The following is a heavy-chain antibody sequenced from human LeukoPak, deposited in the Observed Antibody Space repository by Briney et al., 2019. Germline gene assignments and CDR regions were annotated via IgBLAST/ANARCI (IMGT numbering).Heavy chain of an antibody. CDR3: ATLSVIGSYSFDY. CDR2: ISYDGSNK. V-gene: IGHV3-30-3*01. CDR1: GFTFSSYA. J-gene: IGHJ4*02. Sequence: GGSLRLSCAASGFTFSSYAMHWVRQAPGKGLEWVAVISYDGSNKYYADSVKGRFTISRDNSKNTLYLQMNSLRAEDTAVYYCATLSVIGSYSFDYWGQGTLVTVSS. D-gene: IGHD1-26*01.